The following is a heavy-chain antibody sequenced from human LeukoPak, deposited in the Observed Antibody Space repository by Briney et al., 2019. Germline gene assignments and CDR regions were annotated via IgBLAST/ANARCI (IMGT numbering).Heavy chain of an antibody. Sequence: PGGSLRLSCAASGFTFSSYAMHWVRQAPGKGLEWVAVISYDGSNKYYADSVKGRFTISRDNSKNTLYLQMNSLRAEDTAVYYCARDRGAVAGLGYFQHWGQGTLVTVSS. CDR3: ARDRGAVAGLGYFQH. CDR2: ISYDGSNK. J-gene: IGHJ1*01. V-gene: IGHV3-30-3*01. CDR1: GFTFSSYA. D-gene: IGHD6-19*01.